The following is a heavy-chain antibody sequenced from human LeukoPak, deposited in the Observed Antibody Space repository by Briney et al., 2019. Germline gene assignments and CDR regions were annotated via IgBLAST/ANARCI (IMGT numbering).Heavy chain of an antibody. Sequence: SETPSLTCTVSGDSIRSSYWSWIRQPPGKGLEWIGYIYYSGSTSYNPSLKSRVTMSVDTSKNQFSLKLSSVTPADTAVYYCARDYGDYVDYYGMDVWGQGTTVTVSS. CDR3: ARDYGDYVDYYGMDV. J-gene: IGHJ6*02. V-gene: IGHV4-59*01. D-gene: IGHD4-17*01. CDR2: IYYSGST. CDR1: GDSIRSSY.